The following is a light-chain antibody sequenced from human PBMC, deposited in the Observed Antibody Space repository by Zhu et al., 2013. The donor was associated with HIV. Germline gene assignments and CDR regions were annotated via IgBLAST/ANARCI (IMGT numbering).Light chain of an antibody. Sequence: DIQMTQSPSAVSASVGDRVTITCRASQGISFYLSWFQQKPGKVPTRLIFAASTLQSGVPSRFSGRGSGSEFTLTINNLQAEDFATYYCLQHNSYPLTFGGGTKVEIK. J-gene: IGKJ4*01. CDR3: LQHNSYPLT. V-gene: IGKV1-17*03. CDR2: AAS. CDR1: QGISFY.